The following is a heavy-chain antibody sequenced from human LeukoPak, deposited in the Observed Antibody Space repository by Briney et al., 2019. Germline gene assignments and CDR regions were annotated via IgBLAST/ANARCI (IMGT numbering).Heavy chain of an antibody. CDR1: GFTFSSYA. V-gene: IGHV3-23*01. CDR2: ISGSGGST. J-gene: IGHJ5*02. Sequence: GGSLRLSCAASGFTFSSYAMSWVRQAPGKGLEWVSAISGSGGSTYYADSVKGRFTISRDNSKNTLYLQMNSLRAEDTAVYYCAKGPYYDYVWGSYPWFDPWGQGTLVTVSS. D-gene: IGHD3-16*02. CDR3: AKGPYYDYVWGSYPWFDP.